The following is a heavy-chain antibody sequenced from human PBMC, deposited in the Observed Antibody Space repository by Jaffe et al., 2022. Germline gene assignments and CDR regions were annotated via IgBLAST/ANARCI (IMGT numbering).Heavy chain of an antibody. CDR2: IIPIFGTA. V-gene: IGHV1-69*05. CDR3: ARDGAYCGGDCYSETPRFEYFQH. Sequence: QVQLVQSGAEVKKPGSSVKVSCKASGGTFSSYAISWVRQAPGQGLEWMGGIIPIFGTANYAQKFQGRVTITTDESTSTAYMELSSLRSEDTAVYYCARDGAYCGGDCYSETPRFEYFQHWGQGTLVTVSS. CDR1: GGTFSSYA. J-gene: IGHJ1*01. D-gene: IGHD2-21*02.